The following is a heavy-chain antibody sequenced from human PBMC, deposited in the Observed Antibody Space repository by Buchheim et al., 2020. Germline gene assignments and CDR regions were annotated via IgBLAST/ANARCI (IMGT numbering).Heavy chain of an antibody. CDR2: ISYDGSNK. CDR3: ARDVIVGASNFDY. CDR1: GFTFSSYA. Sequence: QVQLVESGGGVVQPGRSLRLSCAASGFTFSSYAMHWVRQAPGKGLEWVAVISYDGSNKYYADSVKGRFPISRDNSKNTLYLQMNSLRAEDTAVYYCARDVIVGASNFDYWGQGTL. D-gene: IGHD1-26*01. J-gene: IGHJ4*02. V-gene: IGHV3-30*04.